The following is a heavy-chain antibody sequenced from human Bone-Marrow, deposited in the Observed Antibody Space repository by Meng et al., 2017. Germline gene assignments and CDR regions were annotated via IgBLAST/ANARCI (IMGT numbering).Heavy chain of an antibody. CDR1: GYTFTSYD. CDR2: MNPNSGNT. Sequence: ASVQVSCKASGYTFTSYDINWVRQATGQGLEWMGWMNPNSGNTVYAQKFQGRVTITRNTSISTAYMGLSSLRSEDTAVYYCARGEDSSQFYYYSYYGMDVWGQGTTVTVSS. V-gene: IGHV1-8*03. D-gene: IGHD6-6*01. J-gene: IGHJ6*02. CDR3: ARGEDSSQFYYYSYYGMDV.